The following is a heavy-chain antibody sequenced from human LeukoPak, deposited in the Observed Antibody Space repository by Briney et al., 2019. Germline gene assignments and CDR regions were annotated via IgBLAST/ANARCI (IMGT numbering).Heavy chain of an antibody. D-gene: IGHD2-2*01. V-gene: IGHV3-7*04. CDR2: IKQDGSEK. CDR3: ARECSSSSCYGSHYYVGMDV. J-gene: IGHJ6*02. Sequence: GGSLRLSCAASGFTFSSYWMTWVRQAPGKGLEWVANIKQDGSEKYYVDSVKGRFTISRDNAKNSLFLQMSSLRAEDTAVYYCARECSSSSCYGSHYYVGMDVWGQGTTVTVSS. CDR1: GFTFSSYW.